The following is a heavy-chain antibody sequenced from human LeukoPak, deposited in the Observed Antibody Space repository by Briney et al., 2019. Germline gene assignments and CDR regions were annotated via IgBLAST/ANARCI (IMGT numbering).Heavy chain of an antibody. Sequence: GGSLRLSWAASGFTFSSYGMHWVRQAPGKGLEWVAFIRYDGSNKYYADSVKGRFTISRDNSKNTLYLQMNSLRAEDTAVYYCAKSPYYSSSWYYFDYWGQGTLVTVSS. CDR3: AKSPYYSSSWYYFDY. CDR1: GFTFSSYG. V-gene: IGHV3-30*02. D-gene: IGHD6-13*01. J-gene: IGHJ4*02. CDR2: IRYDGSNK.